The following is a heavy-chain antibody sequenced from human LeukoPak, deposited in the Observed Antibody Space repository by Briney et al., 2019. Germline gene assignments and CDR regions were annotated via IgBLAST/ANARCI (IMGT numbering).Heavy chain of an antibody. CDR2: IYHSGST. CDR3: ARVYYGSGSTIDY. CDR1: GGSISSGGYY. V-gene: IGHV4-30-2*01. D-gene: IGHD3-10*01. J-gene: IGHJ4*02. Sequence: SQTLSLTCTVSGGSISSGGYYWSWIRQPPGKGLEWIGYIYHSGSTYYNPSLKSRVTTSVDRSKNQFSLKLSPVTAADTAVYYCARVYYGSGSTIDYWGQGTLVTVSS.